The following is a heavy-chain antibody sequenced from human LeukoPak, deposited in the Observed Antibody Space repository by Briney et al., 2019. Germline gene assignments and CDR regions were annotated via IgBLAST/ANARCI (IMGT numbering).Heavy chain of an antibody. J-gene: IGHJ6*02. CDR2: IKQDGSEK. V-gene: IGHV3-7*04. Sequence: GGSLRLSCAASGFTFSNYGMSWVRQAPGKGLEWVASIKQDGSEKVYVDSVKGRFTISRDNAKNSLYLQMNSLRAEDTAVYYCARGGGLDVWGQGATVTVSS. CDR1: GFTFSNYG. CDR3: ARGGGLDV.